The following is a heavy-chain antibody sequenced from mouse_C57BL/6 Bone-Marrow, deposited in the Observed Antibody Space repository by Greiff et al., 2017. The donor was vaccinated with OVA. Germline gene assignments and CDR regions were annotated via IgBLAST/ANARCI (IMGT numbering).Heavy chain of an antibody. CDR1: GYTFTSYG. D-gene: IGHD2-4*01. V-gene: IGHV1-81*01. CDR2: INPRSGNT. Sequence: VQLQQSGAELARPGASVKLSCTASGYTFTSYGISWVKQRTGQGLEWIGEINPRSGNTYYNETFKGKATLTADKSSSTAYMELRSLTSEDSAADVCARFDYDVGDNWGQGTTLTVSS. CDR3: ARFDYDVGDN. J-gene: IGHJ2*01.